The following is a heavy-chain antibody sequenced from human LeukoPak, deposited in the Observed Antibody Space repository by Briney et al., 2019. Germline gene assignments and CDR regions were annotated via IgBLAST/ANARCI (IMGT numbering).Heavy chain of an antibody. D-gene: IGHD3-16*01. J-gene: IGHJ4*02. CDR2: INPNSGGT. V-gene: IGHV1-2*02. CDR1: GYTFTAYY. Sequence: ASVKVSCKASGYTFTAYYMHWVRQAPGQGLEWMGWINPNSGGTNYAQKFQGRVTMTRDTSISTAYMELSRLRSDDTAAYYCASLPGPGGPIDYWGQGTLVTVSS. CDR3: ASLPGPGGPIDY.